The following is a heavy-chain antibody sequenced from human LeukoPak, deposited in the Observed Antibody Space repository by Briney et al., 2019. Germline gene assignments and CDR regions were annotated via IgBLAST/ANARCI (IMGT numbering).Heavy chain of an antibody. D-gene: IGHD2-21*01. Sequence: PGGSLRLSCAASGFTFSSYAMSWVRQAPGKGLEWVSAISGSGGSTFYAGSVKGRFTVSRDNSKNTLYLQMNSLRVEDTAIYYCARSYCADECFPYYLDYWGQGTLVTVSS. CDR1: GFTFSSYA. CDR3: ARSYCADECFPYYLDY. CDR2: ISGSGGST. V-gene: IGHV3-23*01. J-gene: IGHJ4*02.